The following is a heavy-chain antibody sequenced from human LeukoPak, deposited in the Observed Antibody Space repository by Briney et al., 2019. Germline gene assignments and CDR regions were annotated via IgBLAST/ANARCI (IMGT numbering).Heavy chain of an antibody. V-gene: IGHV4-30-2*01. J-gene: IGHJ4*02. D-gene: IGHD3-16*01. Sequence: TLSLTCAVSGGSISSGGYSWSWIRQPPGKGLEWIGYIYHSGSTYYNPSLKSRVTILVDRSKNQFSLKLSSVTAADTAVYYCARAWDYDLDYWGQGTLVTVSS. CDR1: GGSISSGGYS. CDR2: IYHSGST. CDR3: ARAWDYDLDY.